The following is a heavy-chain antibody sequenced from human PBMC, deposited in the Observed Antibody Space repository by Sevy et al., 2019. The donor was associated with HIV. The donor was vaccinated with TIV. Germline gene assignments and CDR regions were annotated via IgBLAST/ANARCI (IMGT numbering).Heavy chain of an antibody. CDR2: ISSSSSYI. D-gene: IGHD2-2*01. J-gene: IGHJ4*02. V-gene: IGHV3-21*01. CDR3: ARDRKEIVVVPAAPDY. CDR1: GFTFSNYS. Sequence: GGSLRLSCAASGFTFSNYSMNWVRQAPGKGLEWVSSISSSSSYINYADSVKGRFTISRDNAKNSLYLQMNSLRAEDTAVYYCARDRKEIVVVPAAPDYWGQGTLVTVSS.